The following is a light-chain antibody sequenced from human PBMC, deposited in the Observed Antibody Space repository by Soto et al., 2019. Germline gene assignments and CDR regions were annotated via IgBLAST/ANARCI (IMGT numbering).Light chain of an antibody. Sequence: QSVLTQPASVSGSPGQSITISCTGTSSDIGGYNFVSWYQQHPGKAPKLILFEVSNRPSGVSNRFSGSKSGNTASLTISGLQAEDEADYYCGSFTTTTTLYVFGTGTKGTVL. CDR3: GSFTTTTTLYV. V-gene: IGLV2-14*01. CDR1: SSDIGGYNF. J-gene: IGLJ1*01. CDR2: EVS.